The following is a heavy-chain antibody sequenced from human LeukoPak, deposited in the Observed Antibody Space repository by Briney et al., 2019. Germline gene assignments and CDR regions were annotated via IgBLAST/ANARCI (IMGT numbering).Heavy chain of an antibody. D-gene: IGHD3-10*01. CDR1: GYTFTSYA. Sequence: ASVRVSCKASGYTFTSYAMHWVRQAPGQRLEWMGWINAGNGNTKYSQKFQGRVTITRDTSASTAYMELSSLRSEDTAVYYCARDPLWFGELSFDYWGQGTLVTVSS. CDR2: INAGNGNT. J-gene: IGHJ4*02. V-gene: IGHV1-3*01. CDR3: ARDPLWFGELSFDY.